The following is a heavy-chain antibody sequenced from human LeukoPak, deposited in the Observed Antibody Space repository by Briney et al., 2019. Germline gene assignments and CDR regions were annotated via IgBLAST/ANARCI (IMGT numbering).Heavy chain of an antibody. CDR1: GYTFTSYG. V-gene: IGHV1-18*01. J-gene: IGHJ4*02. CDR2: ISAYNGNT. D-gene: IGHD6-19*01. Sequence: ASVKVSCKASGYTFTSYGISWVRQAPGQGLEWMGWISAYNGNTNYAQKLQGKVTMTTDTSTSTAYMELRSLRSDDTAVYYCAREAAVAGGGRYFDYWGQGTLVTVSS. CDR3: AREAAVAGGGRYFDY.